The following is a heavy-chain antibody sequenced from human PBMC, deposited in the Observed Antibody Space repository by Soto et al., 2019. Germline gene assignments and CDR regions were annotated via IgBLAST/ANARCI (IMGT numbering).Heavy chain of an antibody. CDR2: IYSGGTT. Sequence: EVQLVEPGGALIQPGGSLRLSCAVSGFTVRANYMSWVRKAPGKGLEWVSVIYSGGTTYYADSVKGRFIISRDISKNTVYLQMNRLRAEDTAVYYCHGYGYWGQGTLVTVSS. CDR1: GFTVRANY. V-gene: IGHV3-53*01. CDR3: HGYGY. D-gene: IGHD5-12*01. J-gene: IGHJ4*02.